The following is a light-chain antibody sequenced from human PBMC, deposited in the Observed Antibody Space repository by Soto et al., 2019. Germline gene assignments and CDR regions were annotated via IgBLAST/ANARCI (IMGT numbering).Light chain of an antibody. J-gene: IGKJ1*01. CDR1: QTISKD. V-gene: IGKV3-15*01. CDR2: DAS. CDR3: QQYHDWPPWT. Sequence: ERMMTQSPATLSLSPGEKASLSCRASQTISKDLAWYQQKPGQAPRLLIYDASTRATDIPDRFSGSGSGTEFTLTICSLKSEDFAVYYCQQYHDWPPWTFGQGTKVEIK.